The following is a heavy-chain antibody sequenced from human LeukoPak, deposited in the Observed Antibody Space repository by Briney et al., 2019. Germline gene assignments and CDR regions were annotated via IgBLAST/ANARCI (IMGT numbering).Heavy chain of an antibody. J-gene: IGHJ4*02. CDR3: LVLATLADYSDY. D-gene: IGHD5-24*01. V-gene: IGHV3-73*01. CDR1: VFTFSGSA. CDR2: IISKANSYAT. Sequence: GGSLKLSCAASVFTFSGSAMHCVRQASGKRLKWVCRIISKANSYATAYAASVKGRFTISRDDSKNTAYLQMNSLKTEDTAVYYCLVLATLADYSDYWGQGTLVTVSS.